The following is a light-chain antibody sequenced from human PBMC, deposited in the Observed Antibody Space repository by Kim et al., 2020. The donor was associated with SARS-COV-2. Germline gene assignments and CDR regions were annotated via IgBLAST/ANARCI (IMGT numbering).Light chain of an antibody. V-gene: IGLV3-25*03. CDR1: ALPKQY. CDR2: KDT. CDR3: QSADNSGTVV. J-gene: IGLJ2*01. Sequence: VSPGQTAMITSSGDALPKQYAYWYQQKPGQAPVLVIYKDTERPSGIPERFFGSSSGTTVTLTISGVQAEDEADYYCQSADNSGTVVFGGGTQLTVL.